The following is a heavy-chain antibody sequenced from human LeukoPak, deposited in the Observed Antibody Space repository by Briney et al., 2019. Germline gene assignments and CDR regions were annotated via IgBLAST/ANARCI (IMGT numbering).Heavy chain of an antibody. CDR1: GGTFSSYA. V-gene: IGHV1-69*04. Sequence: SVKVSCKASGGTFSSYAISWVRQAPGQGLEWMGRIIPILGIANYAQKFQGRVTMTEDTSTGTAYMELSSLRFEDTAVYYCATDSDIFDAFDIWGQGTMVTVSS. D-gene: IGHD2-21*01. CDR3: ATDSDIFDAFDI. CDR2: IIPILGIA. J-gene: IGHJ3*02.